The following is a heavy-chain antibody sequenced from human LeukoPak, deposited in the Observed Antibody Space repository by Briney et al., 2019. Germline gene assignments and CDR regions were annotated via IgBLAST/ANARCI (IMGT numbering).Heavy chain of an antibody. CDR3: ARTLTYYDSGGLTSAFDI. D-gene: IGHD3-22*01. V-gene: IGHV3-64*01. Sequence: PGGSLRLSCAASGFTFSSYAMHWVRQAPGKGLEYVSGISSNAGSRYYANSVKGRFSISRDNSKNTLYLQMGSLRAEDMAVYYCARTLTYYDSGGLTSAFDIWGQGTMVTVSP. CDR2: ISSNAGSR. J-gene: IGHJ3*02. CDR1: GFTFSSYA.